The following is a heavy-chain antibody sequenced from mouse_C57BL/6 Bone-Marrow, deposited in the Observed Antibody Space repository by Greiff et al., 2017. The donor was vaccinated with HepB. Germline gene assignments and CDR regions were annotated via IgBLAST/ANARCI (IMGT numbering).Heavy chain of an antibody. J-gene: IGHJ4*01. CDR2: INPNNGGT. Sequence: SGPELVKPGASVKIPCKASGYTFTDYNMDWVKQSHGKSLEWIGDINPNNGGTIYNQKFKGKATLTVDKSSSTAYMELRSLTSEDTAVYYCARFTTVVATDYAMDYWGQGTSVTVSS. V-gene: IGHV1-18*01. CDR1: GYTFTDYN. D-gene: IGHD1-1*01. CDR3: ARFTTVVATDYAMDY.